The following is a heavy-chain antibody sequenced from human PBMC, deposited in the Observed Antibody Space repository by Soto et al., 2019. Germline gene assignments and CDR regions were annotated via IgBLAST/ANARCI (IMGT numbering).Heavy chain of an antibody. CDR1: GGSISSSSYY. CDR3: ARIRASTSYDFWSGYENYYYYYGMDV. CDR2: IYYSGST. J-gene: IGHJ6*02. V-gene: IGHV4-39*01. Sequence: SETLSLTCTVSGGSISSSSYYWGWIRQPPGKGLEWIGSIYYSGSTYYNPSLKSRVTISVDTSKNQFSLKLSSVTAADTAVYYCARIRASTSYDFWSGYENYYYYYGMDVWGQGTTVTVSS. D-gene: IGHD3-3*01.